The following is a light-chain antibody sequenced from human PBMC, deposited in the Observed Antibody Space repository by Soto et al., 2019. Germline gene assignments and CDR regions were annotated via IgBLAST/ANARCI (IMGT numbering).Light chain of an antibody. CDR2: GAS. V-gene: IGKV3-20*01. CDR3: QQDGSSPWT. CDR1: QSVSSSY. Sequence: EIVLTQSPGTLSLSPGERATLSCRASQSVSSSYLAWYQQKPGQAPRLLIYGASSRDTGIPDRFSGSASGPEFTLTISRPEPEDFAVYYCQQDGSSPWTFGQGTKVEIK. J-gene: IGKJ1*01.